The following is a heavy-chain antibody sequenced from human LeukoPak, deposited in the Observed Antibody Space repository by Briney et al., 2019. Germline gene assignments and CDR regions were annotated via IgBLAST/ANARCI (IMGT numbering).Heavy chain of an antibody. CDR3: ARLPSYYDSSGQYYFDY. CDR1: GGSISSSSYY. Sequence: SETLSLTCTVSGGSISSSSYYWGWIRQPPGKGLEWIGSIYYSGSTNYNPSLKSRVTISVDTSKNQFSLKLSSVTAADTAVYYCARLPSYYDSSGQYYFDYWGQGTLVTVSS. J-gene: IGHJ4*02. V-gene: IGHV4-39*07. D-gene: IGHD3-22*01. CDR2: IYYSGST.